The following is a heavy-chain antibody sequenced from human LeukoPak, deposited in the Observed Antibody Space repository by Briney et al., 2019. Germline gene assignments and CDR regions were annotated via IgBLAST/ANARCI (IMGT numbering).Heavy chain of an antibody. D-gene: IGHD2-21*02. CDR2: MYTGGTT. Sequence: GGSLRLSCAASGFTVSGTYMSWVRQAPGKGLEWVSAMYTGGTTYYADSVTGRFTVSRDTSRNTLFLHMDSLRAEDTAVYYCAKDEVTSGGGLASWGQGTLVIVSS. J-gene: IGHJ5*01. CDR1: GFTVSGTY. V-gene: IGHV3-53*01. CDR3: AKDEVTSGGGLAS.